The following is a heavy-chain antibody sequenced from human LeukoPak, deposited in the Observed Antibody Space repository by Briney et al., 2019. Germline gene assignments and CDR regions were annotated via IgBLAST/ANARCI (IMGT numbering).Heavy chain of an antibody. CDR3: ARFSYGGGGYFDY. Sequence: GASVKVSCKASGYTFTRYHMHWVRQAPGQGLEWMGIINPSGGSTSYAQKLQGRVTMTRDTSTSTVYMELSSLRSEDTAVYYCARFSYGGGGYFDYWGQGTLVTVSS. J-gene: IGHJ4*02. V-gene: IGHV1-46*04. CDR1: GYTFTRYH. D-gene: IGHD5-18*01. CDR2: INPSGGST.